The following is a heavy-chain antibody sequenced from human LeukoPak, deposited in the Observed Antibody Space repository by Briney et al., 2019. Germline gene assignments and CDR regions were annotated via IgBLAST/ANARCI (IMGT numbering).Heavy chain of an antibody. D-gene: IGHD6-6*01. V-gene: IGHV4-31*03. CDR3: ARVLGIAARRANWFDP. Sequence: SETLSLTCTVSGGSISSGGYYWSWIRQHPGKGLERIGYIYYSGSTYYNPSLKSRVTISVDTSKNQFSLKLSSVTAADTAVYYCARVLGIAARRANWFDPWGQGTLVTVSS. J-gene: IGHJ5*02. CDR2: IYYSGST. CDR1: GGSISSGGYY.